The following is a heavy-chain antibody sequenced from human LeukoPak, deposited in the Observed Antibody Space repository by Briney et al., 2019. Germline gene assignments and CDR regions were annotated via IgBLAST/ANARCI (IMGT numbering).Heavy chain of an antibody. V-gene: IGHV3-21*01. Sequence: GSLRLSCASSGFTFSSYSMNWVRQAPGKGLEWVGYISFTSGHIYYADSVMGRFSISRDNAKNSLYLQMNSLRGEDTAVYYCARDRGSGWFYDIDYWGQGTLVTVSS. D-gene: IGHD6-19*01. CDR2: ISFTSGHI. CDR3: ARDRGSGWFYDIDY. J-gene: IGHJ4*02. CDR1: GFTFSSYS.